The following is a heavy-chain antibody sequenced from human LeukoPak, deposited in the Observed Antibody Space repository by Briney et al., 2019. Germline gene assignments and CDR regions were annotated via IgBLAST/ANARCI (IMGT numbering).Heavy chain of an antibody. V-gene: IGHV4-4*02. CDR1: GGSISRSDW. CDR3: ARDASLQTGAFDV. J-gene: IGHJ3*01. Sequence: SETLSLTCAVSGGSISRSDWWSWVRPSPGKGLEWIGEIFHSGSTKYSPSLKSRVTISVDKSKNQFSLNLTSVTAADTAMYYCARDASLQTGAFDVWGQGTMVTVSS. D-gene: IGHD5-24*01. CDR2: IFHSGST.